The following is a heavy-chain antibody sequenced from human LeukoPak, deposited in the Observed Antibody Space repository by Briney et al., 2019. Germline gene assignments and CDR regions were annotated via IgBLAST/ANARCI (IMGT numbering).Heavy chain of an antibody. J-gene: IGHJ4*02. CDR1: GGTFSSYA. Sequence: SVKVSCKASGGTFSSYAISWVRQAPGQGLEWMGGIIPIFGTANYAQKFQGRVTITADESTSTAYMELSSLRSEDTAVYYCARDGNSGYDPFAYWGQGTLVTVSS. CDR3: ARDGNSGYDPFAY. V-gene: IGHV1-69*01. D-gene: IGHD5-12*01. CDR2: IIPIFGTA.